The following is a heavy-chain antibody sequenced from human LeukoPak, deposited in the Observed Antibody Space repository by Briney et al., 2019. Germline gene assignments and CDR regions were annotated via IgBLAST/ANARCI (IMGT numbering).Heavy chain of an antibody. CDR3: ARASTMIAPTIDY. V-gene: IGHV4-39*07. D-gene: IGHD3-22*01. CDR1: GGSISSSSYY. CDR2: IYYSGST. Sequence: SETLSLTCTVSGGSISSSSYYWGWLRQPPGKGLEWIGSIYYSGSTYYNPSLKSRVTISVDTSKNQFSLKLTSVTAADTAVYYCARASTMIAPTIDYWGQGTLVTVSS. J-gene: IGHJ4*02.